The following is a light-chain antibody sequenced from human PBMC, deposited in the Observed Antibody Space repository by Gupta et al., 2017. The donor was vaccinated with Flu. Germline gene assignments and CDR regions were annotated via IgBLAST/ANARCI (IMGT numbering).Light chain of an antibody. J-gene: IGLJ2*01. CDR2: EVS. Sequence: QSALTQPASVSGSPGQSITISCTGTSSDVGGYNYVSWYQQHPGKAPKLMMYEVSNRPSGVSNRVSGSKSGNTASLTISGLQAEDEADEYCSSYTSSSSVVFGGGTKLTVL. CDR3: SSYTSSSSVV. V-gene: IGLV2-14*01. CDR1: SSDVGGYNY.